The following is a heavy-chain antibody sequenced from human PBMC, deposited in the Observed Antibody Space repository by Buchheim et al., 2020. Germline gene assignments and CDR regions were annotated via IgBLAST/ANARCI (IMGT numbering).Heavy chain of an antibody. V-gene: IGHV3-33*01. CDR3: ARGPYYYDSSGYYSAYYFDY. D-gene: IGHD3-22*01. CDR1: GFTFSSYG. Sequence: QVQLVESGGGVVQPGRSLRLSCAASGFTFSSYGMHWVRQAPGKGLEWVAVIWYDGSNKYYADSVKGRFTISRDNSKNKLYLRMNSLRAEGTAVYYCARGPYYYDSSGYYSAYYFDYWGQGTL. CDR2: IWYDGSNK. J-gene: IGHJ4*02.